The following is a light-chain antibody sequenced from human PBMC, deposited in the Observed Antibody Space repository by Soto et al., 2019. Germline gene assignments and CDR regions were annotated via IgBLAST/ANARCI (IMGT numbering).Light chain of an antibody. CDR1: SSNIGTNP. CDR3: EAWDDSLNGPG. V-gene: IGLV1-44*01. CDR2: SDN. J-gene: IGLJ3*02. Sequence: QSVLTQPPSASATPGQRVTISCSGSSSNIGTNPVNWYQQLPGTAPKNLIYSDNQRPLGIPGRFSASKSGTSASLAISGLQSEDEADYYCEAWDDSLNGPGFGGGTKLTVL.